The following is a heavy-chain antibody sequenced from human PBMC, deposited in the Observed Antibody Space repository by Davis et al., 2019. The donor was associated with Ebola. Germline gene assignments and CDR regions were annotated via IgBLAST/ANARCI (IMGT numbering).Heavy chain of an antibody. V-gene: IGHV4-61*01. Sequence: PGGSLRLSCTVSGDSVSSDRCYWSWIRQSPGKGLEWIGYIYNTESTNYNPSLRSRVAVSVDASKNQFSLRLTSVTAADTAVYYCARGGGDYGYYFDSWGQGTLVTVSS. CDR3: ARGGGDYGYYFDS. J-gene: IGHJ4*02. CDR1: GDSVSSDRCY. D-gene: IGHD4-17*01. CDR2: IYNTEST.